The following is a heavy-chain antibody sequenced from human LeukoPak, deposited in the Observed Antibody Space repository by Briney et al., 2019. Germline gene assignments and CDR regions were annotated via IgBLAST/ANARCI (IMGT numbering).Heavy chain of an antibody. CDR2: INHSGST. CDR1: GGSFSGYY. V-gene: IGHV4-34*01. D-gene: IGHD5-12*01. Sequence: PSETLSLTCAVYGGSFSGYYWSWIRQPPGKGLEWIGEINHSGSTNYNPSLKSRVTISVDTSKNQFSLKLSSVTAADTAVYYCARGKVATIYSYWGQGTLVTVSS. CDR3: ARGKVATIYSY. J-gene: IGHJ4*02.